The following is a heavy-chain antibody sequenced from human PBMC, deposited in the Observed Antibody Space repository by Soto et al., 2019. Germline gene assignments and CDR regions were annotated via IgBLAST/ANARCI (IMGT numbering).Heavy chain of an antibody. V-gene: IGHV4-34*01. Sequence: QVQLQQWGAGLLKPSETLSLTCAVYGGSFSGYYWSWIRQPPGKGLEWIGEINHSGSTNYNPSLKSRVTISVDTSKHQFSLKLSSVTAADTAVYYCARGNLPRLMIVVVNTYNWFDPWGQGTLVTVSS. CDR2: INHSGST. J-gene: IGHJ5*02. CDR3: ARGNLPRLMIVVVNTYNWFDP. CDR1: GGSFSGYY. D-gene: IGHD3-22*01.